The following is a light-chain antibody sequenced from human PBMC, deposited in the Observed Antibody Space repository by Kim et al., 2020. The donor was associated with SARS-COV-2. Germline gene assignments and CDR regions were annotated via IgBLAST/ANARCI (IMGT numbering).Light chain of an antibody. CDR3: CSYAGSSSVV. V-gene: IGLV2-23*02. CDR1: RGGVRSHNI. J-gene: IGLJ2*01. Sequence: QSTTIPFTGTRGGVRSHNIVSWYQQHPGKAPKLMIYEVSKRPSGVSKRFSGSKSGNTASLTISGLQAEDEADYYCCSYAGSSSVVFGGGTQLTVL. CDR2: EVS.